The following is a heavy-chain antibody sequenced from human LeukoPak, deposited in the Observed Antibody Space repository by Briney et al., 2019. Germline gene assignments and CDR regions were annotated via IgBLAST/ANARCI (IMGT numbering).Heavy chain of an antibody. CDR3: ARGQGA. V-gene: IGHV3-53*01. CDR2: IYIGGGA. Sequence: GGSLRLSCAASGFTVNNNYMSWVRQAPGKGLEWVAVIYIGGGAYYAASVKGRFTISRDTSKNTLFLQMNSLRADDTAMYYCARGQGAWGQGTLVTVSS. CDR1: GFTVNNNY. J-gene: IGHJ5*02.